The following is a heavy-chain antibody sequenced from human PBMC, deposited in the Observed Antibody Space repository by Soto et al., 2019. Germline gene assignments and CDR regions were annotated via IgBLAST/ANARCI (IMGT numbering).Heavy chain of an antibody. V-gene: IGHV3-33*01. CDR1: GFTFSSYG. J-gene: IGHJ4*02. Sequence: QVQLVESGGGVVQPGRSLRLSCAASGFTFSSYGMHWVRQAPGKGLEWVAVIWYDGSNKYYADSVKGRFTISRDNSKKTRYLQMNRLRAEDTAVYYCARDCAGYSSGWYQRGGFDYWGQGTLVTVSS. D-gene: IGHD6-19*01. CDR3: ARDCAGYSSGWYQRGGFDY. CDR2: IWYDGSNK.